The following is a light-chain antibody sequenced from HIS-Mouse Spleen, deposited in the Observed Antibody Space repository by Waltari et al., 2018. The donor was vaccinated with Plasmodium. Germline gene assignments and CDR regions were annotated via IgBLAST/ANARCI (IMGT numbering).Light chain of an antibody. Sequence: EIVLTQSPATLSLSPGERATLSCRASQSVSSYLAWYQQKPGQAPRLLIYDASNRATGIQARFSGSGSGTDFTLTSSSLEPEDCAVYYCQQRSNWPPRFTFGPGTKVDIK. V-gene: IGKV3-11*01. CDR1: QSVSSY. J-gene: IGKJ3*01. CDR2: DAS. CDR3: QQRSNWPPRFT.